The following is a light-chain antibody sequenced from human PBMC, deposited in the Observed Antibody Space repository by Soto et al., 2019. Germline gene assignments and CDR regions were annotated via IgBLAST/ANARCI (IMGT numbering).Light chain of an antibody. CDR1: QSVLYSSNNKNY. CDR3: QQYYSTRLT. J-gene: IGKJ4*01. V-gene: IGKV4-1*01. Sequence: DIAMTQSPDSLAVSLGERATINCKSSQSVLYSSNNKNYLAWYQQKPGQPPKLLIYWASTRESGVPDRFSGSGSGTDFTLTISSLQAEDVAVYYCQQYYSTRLTFGGGTKVDIK. CDR2: WAS.